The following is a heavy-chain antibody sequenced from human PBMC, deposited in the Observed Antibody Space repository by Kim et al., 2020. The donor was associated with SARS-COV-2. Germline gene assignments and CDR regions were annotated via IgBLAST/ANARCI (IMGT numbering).Heavy chain of an antibody. J-gene: IGHJ6*02. V-gene: IGHV3-48*02. Sequence: GGSLRLSCAASGFTFSSYSMNWVRQAPGKGLEWVSYISSSSSTIYYADSVKGRFTISRDNAKNSLYLQMNSLRDEDTAVYYCARDIVLMVYAINRGEYGMDVWGQGTTVTVSS. CDR1: GFTFSSYS. D-gene: IGHD2-8*01. CDR3: ARDIVLMVYAINRGEYGMDV. CDR2: ISSSSSTI.